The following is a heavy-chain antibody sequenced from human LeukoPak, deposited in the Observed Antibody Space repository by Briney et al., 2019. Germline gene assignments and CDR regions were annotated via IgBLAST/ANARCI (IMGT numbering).Heavy chain of an antibody. CDR3: ARVPVSYCSGGSCFQYYYYYYGMDV. CDR2: MNPNSGNT. D-gene: IGHD2-15*01. CDR1: GYTFTSYD. Sequence: ASVKVSCKASGYTFTSYDINWVRQVTGQGLEWLGWMNPNSGNTGYAQKFQGRVTMTRNTSISTAYMELSNLRSEDTAVYYCARVPVSYCSGGSCFQYYYYYYGMDVWGQGTTVTVSS. V-gene: IGHV1-8*01. J-gene: IGHJ6*02.